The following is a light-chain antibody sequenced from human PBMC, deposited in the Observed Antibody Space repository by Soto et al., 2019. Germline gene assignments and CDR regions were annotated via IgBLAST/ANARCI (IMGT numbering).Light chain of an antibody. Sequence: IQMTQSPSSLSASIGDTVTITCRASQSIRTYLIWYQQKSGKAPKVLISGASSLQSGVPSRFTGTGSGTHFTLTISSLQPEDFATYYCQQNYSPPPITFGQGTRLEIK. CDR2: GAS. V-gene: IGKV1-39*01. CDR1: QSIRTY. J-gene: IGKJ5*01. CDR3: QQNYSPPPIT.